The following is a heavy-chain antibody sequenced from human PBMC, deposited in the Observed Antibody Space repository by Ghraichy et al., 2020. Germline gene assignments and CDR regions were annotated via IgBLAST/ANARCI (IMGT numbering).Heavy chain of an antibody. D-gene: IGHD6-13*01. V-gene: IGHV4-59*01. Sequence: SQTLSLTCSVFGGSISNYYWSWIRQPPGKGLEWIAYIYYTGSTNYNPSLKSRVTISLDTSKNQFSLKLNSVTAADTAVYYCARDTTGLAANFDYWGRGLLVTVSS. CDR3: ARDTTGLAANFDY. CDR2: IYYTGST. CDR1: GGSISNYY. J-gene: IGHJ4*02.